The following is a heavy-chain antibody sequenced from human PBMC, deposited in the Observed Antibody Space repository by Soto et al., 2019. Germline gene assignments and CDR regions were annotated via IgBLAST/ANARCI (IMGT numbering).Heavy chain of an antibody. Sequence: QVQLQESGPGLVKPSETLSLTCTVSGGSINSHYWNWIRQPPGKGLEWIGYIFYTGSTNYNPSLKSRVTISVDTSKNQFSLKLSSVTATDTAVYYCARGVDCDYPTNEYFQYWGQGTLVTVSS. V-gene: IGHV4-59*11. CDR2: IFYTGST. D-gene: IGHD4-17*01. CDR1: GGSINSHY. CDR3: ARGVDCDYPTNEYFQY. J-gene: IGHJ1*01.